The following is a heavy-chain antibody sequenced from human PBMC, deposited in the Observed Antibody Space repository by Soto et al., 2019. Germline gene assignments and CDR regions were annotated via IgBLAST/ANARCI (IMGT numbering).Heavy chain of an antibody. CDR1: GFTFRSYS. Sequence: EVQLVESGGGLVQPGGSLRLSCAASGFTFRSYSMNCVRQPPGKVLEGVSYISSSSSTIYYADSVKGRFTISRDSAKNSLYLQMNSLRDEDTAVYYCARDIEIGAAVNAPYYYGMDVWGQGTTVTVS. J-gene: IGHJ6*02. D-gene: IGHD6-13*01. V-gene: IGHV3-48*02. CDR2: ISSSSSTI. CDR3: ARDIEIGAAVNAPYYYGMDV.